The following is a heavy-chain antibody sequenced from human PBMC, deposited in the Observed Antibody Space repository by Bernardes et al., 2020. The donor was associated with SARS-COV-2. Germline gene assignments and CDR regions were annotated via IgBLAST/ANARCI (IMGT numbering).Heavy chain of an antibody. CDR2: SSSSGGST. Sequence: GGSLRLSCAASGFTFSSYAMSWVRQAPGKGLELVSASSSSGGSTYYADSVKGRFTISRDNSKNTLYLQMNSLRAEDTAVYYCAKDSRVLVNYFDYWGQGTLVTVSS. J-gene: IGHJ4*02. D-gene: IGHD2-8*02. CDR3: AKDSRVLVNYFDY. CDR1: GFTFSSYA. V-gene: IGHV3-23*01.